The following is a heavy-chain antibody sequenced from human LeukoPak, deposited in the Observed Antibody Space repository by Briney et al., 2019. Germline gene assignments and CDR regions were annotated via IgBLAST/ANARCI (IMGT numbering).Heavy chain of an antibody. D-gene: IGHD2-2*01. V-gene: IGHV1-69*13. Sequence: SVKVSCKASGGTFSRYAVSWVRQAPGQGLEWMGGIVPIFGTANYAQKFQGRVTITADESTGTAYMDLSSLRYEDTAVYYCARVVNPTYCSSPRCYWKGWFDPWGQGTLVTVSS. CDR3: ARVVNPTYCSSPRCYWKGWFDP. CDR2: IVPIFGTA. J-gene: IGHJ5*02. CDR1: GGTFSRYA.